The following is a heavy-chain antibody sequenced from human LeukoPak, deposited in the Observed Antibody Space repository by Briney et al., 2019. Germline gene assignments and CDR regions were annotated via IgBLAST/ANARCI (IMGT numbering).Heavy chain of an antibody. D-gene: IGHD4-17*01. CDR2: ISYDGSKE. V-gene: IGHV3-30*03. CDR3: ATVGGLRSVVY. Sequence: GGSLRLSCAASGFTFSSYGMHWVRQAPGKGLEWVAVISYDGSKEYYADSVKGRFTIPRDNSKNTLYLQMNSLKTEDTAVYYCATVGGLRSVVYWGQGTLVTVSS. CDR1: GFTFSSYG. J-gene: IGHJ4*02.